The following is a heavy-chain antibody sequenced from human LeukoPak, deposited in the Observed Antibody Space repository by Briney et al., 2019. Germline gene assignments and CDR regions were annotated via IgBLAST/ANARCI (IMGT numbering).Heavy chain of an antibody. Sequence: PGGSLRLSCAASGFTFSSYSMNWVRQAPGKGLKWVSSFSSNGLYIYYADSVKGRFTNSRDNAKNSLYLQMNSLRAEDTAVYYCARVDTRGGAFDIWGQGTMVTVSS. J-gene: IGHJ3*02. CDR3: ARVDTRGGAFDI. CDR2: FSSNGLYI. D-gene: IGHD2-15*01. V-gene: IGHV3-21*01. CDR1: GFTFSSYS.